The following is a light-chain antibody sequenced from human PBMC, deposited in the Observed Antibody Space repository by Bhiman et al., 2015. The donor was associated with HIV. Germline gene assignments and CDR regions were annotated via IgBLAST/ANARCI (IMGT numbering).Light chain of an antibody. J-gene: IGLJ3*02. CDR3: NSRDSSDNIWV. CDR1: ALPNQF. V-gene: IGLV3-25*02. Sequence: SYELTQPPSVSVSPGQTARISCSGDALPNQFAYWYQQKSGQAPVLLIYKDSERPSGIPERFSGSSSGNTASLTITGAQAEDEADYYCNSRDSSDNIWVFGGGTKLTVL. CDR2: KDS.